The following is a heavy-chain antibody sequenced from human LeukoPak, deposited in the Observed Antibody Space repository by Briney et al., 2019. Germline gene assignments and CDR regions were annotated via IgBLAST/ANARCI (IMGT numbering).Heavy chain of an antibody. D-gene: IGHD3-10*01. V-gene: IGHV1-18*01. CDR2: ISAYNGNT. J-gene: IGHJ1*01. CDR3: ARHSEVRGVYMPEYFQH. Sequence: ASVKVSCKASGYTFTSYGISWVRQAPGQGLEWMGWISAYNGNTNYAQKLQGRVTMTTDTSTSTAYMELRSLRSDDPAVYYCARHSEVRGVYMPEYFQHWGQGTLVTVSS. CDR1: GYTFTSYG.